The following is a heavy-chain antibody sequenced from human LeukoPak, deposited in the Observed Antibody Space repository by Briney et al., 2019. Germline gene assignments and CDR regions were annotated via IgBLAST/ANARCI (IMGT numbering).Heavy chain of an antibody. CDR2: TSAYHGNS. CDR3: ARTRIITIFGVVVIDAFDI. V-gene: IGHV1-18*01. Sequence: ASVKVSCKASGYTFTSYGISWVRQAPGRGLEWVGWTSAYHGNSNYAQKLQDRVTMTTDTSTSTAYMELRSLTSDDTAMYYCARTRIITIFGVVVIDAFDIWGQGTMVTVSS. J-gene: IGHJ3*02. CDR1: GYTFTSYG. D-gene: IGHD3-3*01.